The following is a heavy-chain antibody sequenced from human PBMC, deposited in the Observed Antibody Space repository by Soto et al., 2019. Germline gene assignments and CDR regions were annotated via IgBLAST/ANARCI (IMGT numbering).Heavy chain of an antibody. CDR3: AIRTYYYDSSGYYRDD. CDR1: GGSFSGYY. Sequence: SETLSLTCAVYGGSFSGYYWSWIRQPPGKGLEWIGEINHSGSTNYNPSLKSRVTISVDTSKNQFSLKLSSVTAADTAVYYCAIRTYYYDSSGYYRDDWGQGTLVTVSS. D-gene: IGHD3-22*01. V-gene: IGHV4-34*01. CDR2: INHSGST. J-gene: IGHJ4*02.